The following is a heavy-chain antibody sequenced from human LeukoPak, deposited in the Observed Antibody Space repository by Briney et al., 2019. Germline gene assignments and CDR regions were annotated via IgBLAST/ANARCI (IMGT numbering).Heavy chain of an antibody. CDR1: GYTFTAYY. D-gene: IGHD1-26*01. Sequence: ASVKVSCKASGYTFTAYYMHWVRQVPGQGLEWMGWINPNSGGTNYAQKFQGRVTMTGDTSIRTAYMELSSLRSDGTAEYYCASPSFETGTYYYFDYWGQGTLVTVSS. V-gene: IGHV1-2*02. J-gene: IGHJ4*02. CDR2: INPNSGGT. CDR3: ASPSFETGTYYYFDY.